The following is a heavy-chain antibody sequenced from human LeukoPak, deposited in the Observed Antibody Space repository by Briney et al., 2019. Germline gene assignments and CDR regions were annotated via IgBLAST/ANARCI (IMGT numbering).Heavy chain of an antibody. CDR2: IYPGDSDT. CDR1: GYSFTSYW. J-gene: IGHJ4*02. D-gene: IGHD3-9*01. CDR3: ARSPPEAPPDYDILTGYDY. V-gene: IGHV5-51*01. Sequence: GESLKISCKGSGYSFTSYWIGWVRQMPGKGLEWMGIIYPGDSDTRYSPSFQGQVTISADKSISTAYLQWSSLKASDTTMYYCARSPPEAPPDYDILTGYDYWGQGTLVTVSS.